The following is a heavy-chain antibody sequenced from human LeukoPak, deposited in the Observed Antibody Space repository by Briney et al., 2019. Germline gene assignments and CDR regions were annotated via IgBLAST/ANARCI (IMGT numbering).Heavy chain of an antibody. Sequence: SQTLSLTCTVSGGSISSGSYYWSWIRQPAGKGLGWIGRIYTSGSTNYNPSLKSRVTISVDTSKNQFSLKLSSVTAADTAVYYCARDTAVAGLKAFDIWGQGTMVTVSS. D-gene: IGHD6-19*01. V-gene: IGHV4-61*02. J-gene: IGHJ3*02. CDR2: IYTSGST. CDR3: ARDTAVAGLKAFDI. CDR1: GGSISSGSYY.